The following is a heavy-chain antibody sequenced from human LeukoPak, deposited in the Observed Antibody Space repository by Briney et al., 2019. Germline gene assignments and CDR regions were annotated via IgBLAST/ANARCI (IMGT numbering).Heavy chain of an antibody. J-gene: IGHJ4*02. CDR1: GYTLTELS. V-gene: IGHV1-24*01. Sequence: ASVKVSCKVSGYTLTELSMHWVRQAPGKGREWMGGFDHGDGETIYAQKFQGRVTMTKDKSTDTAYLELSSLRSEDTAVYYCARVTSGSYARCFDYWGQGTLVTVSS. CDR3: ARVTSGSYARCFDY. CDR2: FDHGDGET. D-gene: IGHD1-26*01.